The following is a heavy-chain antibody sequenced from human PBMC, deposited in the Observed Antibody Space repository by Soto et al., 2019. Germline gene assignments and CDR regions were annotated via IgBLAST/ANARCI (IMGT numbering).Heavy chain of an antibody. CDR3: ARNHYLSQSGNNWFDP. D-gene: IGHD3-10*01. Sequence: SETLSLTCAVSGGSISSGGYSWSWIRQPPGKGLEWIGYIYHSGSTYYNPSLKSRVTISVDRSKNQFSLKLSSVTAADTAVYYCARNHYLSQSGNNWFDPWGQRNSVTVSS. J-gene: IGHJ5*02. CDR1: GGSISSGGYS. CDR2: IYHSGST. V-gene: IGHV4-30-2*01.